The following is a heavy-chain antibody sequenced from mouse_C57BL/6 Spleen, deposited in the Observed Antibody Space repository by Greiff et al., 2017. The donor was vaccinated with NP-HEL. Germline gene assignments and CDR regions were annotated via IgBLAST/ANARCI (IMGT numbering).Heavy chain of an antibody. V-gene: IGHV3-6*01. CDR1: GYSITSGYY. CDR2: ISYDGSN. CDR3: AGGNYPYYFDY. J-gene: IGHJ2*01. D-gene: IGHD2-1*01. Sequence: EVQLKESGPGLVKPSQSLSLTCSVTGYSITSGYYWNWIRQFPGNKLEWMGYISYDGSNNYNPSLKNRISITRDTSKNQFFLKLNSVTTEDTATYYCAGGNYPYYFDYWGQGTTLTVSS.